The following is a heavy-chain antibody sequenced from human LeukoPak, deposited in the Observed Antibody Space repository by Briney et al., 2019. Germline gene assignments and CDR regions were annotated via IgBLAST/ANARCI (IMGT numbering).Heavy chain of an antibody. V-gene: IGHV3-7*01. Sequence: GGSLRLSCAASEFTFSSYWMGWVRQAPGEGLEWVANIKQDGSEKYYVDSVKGRFTISRDDAKNLLYLQVNSLRAEDTAVYYCARDQLWLYGRTSYYYYFYMDVWGTGTTVAVSS. CDR1: EFTFSSYW. CDR2: IKQDGSEK. J-gene: IGHJ6*03. D-gene: IGHD3-10*01. CDR3: ARDQLWLYGRTSYYYYFYMDV.